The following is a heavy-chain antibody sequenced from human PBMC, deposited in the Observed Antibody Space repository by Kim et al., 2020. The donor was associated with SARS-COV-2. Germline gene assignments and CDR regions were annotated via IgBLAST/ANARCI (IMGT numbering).Heavy chain of an antibody. Sequence: SETLSLTCAVYGGSFSGYYWSWIRQPPGKGLEWIGEINHSGSTNYNPSLKSRVTISVDTSKNQFSLKLSSVTAADTAVYYCARGDRSPPTRIPPPGDYGGYFDYWGQGTLVTVSS. V-gene: IGHV4-34*01. J-gene: IGHJ4*02. CDR3: ARGDRSPPTRIPPPGDYGGYFDY. CDR2: INHSGST. CDR1: GGSFSGYY. D-gene: IGHD4-17*01.